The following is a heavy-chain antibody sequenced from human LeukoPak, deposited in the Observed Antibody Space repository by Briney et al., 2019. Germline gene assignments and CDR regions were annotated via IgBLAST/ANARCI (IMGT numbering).Heavy chain of an antibody. CDR2: IYYSGST. CDR3: ARHDMVRGVLDAFDI. J-gene: IGHJ3*02. V-gene: IGHV4-59*08. CDR1: GGSISSYY. Sequence: SETLSLTCTVSGGSISSYYWSWIRQPPGKGLEWIGYIYYSGSTNYNPSLKSRVTISVDTSKNQFSLKLSSVTAADTAVYYCARHDMVRGVLDAFDIWGQGTMVTVSS. D-gene: IGHD3-10*01.